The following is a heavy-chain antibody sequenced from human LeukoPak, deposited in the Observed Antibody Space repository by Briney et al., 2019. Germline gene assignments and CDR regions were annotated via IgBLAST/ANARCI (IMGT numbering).Heavy chain of an antibody. Sequence: ASVKVSCKASGGTFSSYAISWVRQAPGQGLEWMGGIIPVFGTANYAQKFQGRVTITADKSTSTAYMELSSLRSEDTAVYYCARDPLAYYYGSGSYYDCWGQGTLVTVSS. D-gene: IGHD3-10*01. V-gene: IGHV1-69*06. J-gene: IGHJ4*02. CDR2: IIPVFGTA. CDR1: GGTFSSYA. CDR3: ARDPLAYYYGSGSYYDC.